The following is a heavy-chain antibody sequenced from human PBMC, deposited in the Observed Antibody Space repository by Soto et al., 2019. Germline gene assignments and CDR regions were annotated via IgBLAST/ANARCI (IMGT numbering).Heavy chain of an antibody. D-gene: IGHD2-21*01. Sequence: RSLRLSCVASVFTFSSYAMSWVRQAPGQRLEWVATFSGGRDTTWHADSVKGRFTVSRDSSKNTLSLQMNSLRPEDTALYYCAKATSATCTGSICYSFDYWGQGTLVTVSS. CDR3: AKATSATCTGSICYSFDY. J-gene: IGHJ4*02. CDR1: VFTFSSYA. CDR2: FSGGRDTT. V-gene: IGHV3-23*01.